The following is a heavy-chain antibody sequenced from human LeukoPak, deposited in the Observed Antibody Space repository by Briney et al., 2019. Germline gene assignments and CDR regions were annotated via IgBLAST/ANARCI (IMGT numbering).Heavy chain of an antibody. CDR1: GFTFSSYS. CDR3: ARDQWLLRVSPRGYYYYGMDV. CDR2: ISSSSSYI. D-gene: IGHD3-22*01. Sequence: GGSLRLSCAASGFTFSSYSMNWVRQAPGKGLEWVSSISSSSSYIYYADSVKGRFTISRDNAKNSLYLQMNSLRAEDTAVYYCARDQWLLRVSPRGYYYYGMDVWGQGTMVTVSS. V-gene: IGHV3-21*01. J-gene: IGHJ6*02.